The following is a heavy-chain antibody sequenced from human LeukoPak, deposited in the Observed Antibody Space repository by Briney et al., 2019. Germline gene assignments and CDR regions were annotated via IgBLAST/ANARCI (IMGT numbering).Heavy chain of an antibody. CDR2: INLNTGGT. CDR3: GSVRGILSYFDL. CDR1: GYTFSDYY. Sequence: PLASVKVSCKASGYTFSDYYIHWVRRAPGQGPEWMGWINLNTGGTNYAQKFDGRFSMTRDTSINTAFMELSGLTFDDTAVYYCGSVRGILSYFDLWGRGTLVTVSS. V-gene: IGHV1-2*02. D-gene: IGHD3-16*01. J-gene: IGHJ2*01.